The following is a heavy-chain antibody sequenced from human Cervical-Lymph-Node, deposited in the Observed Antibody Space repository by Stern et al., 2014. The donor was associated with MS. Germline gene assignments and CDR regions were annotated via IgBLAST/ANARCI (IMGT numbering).Heavy chain of an antibody. Sequence: QVTLKESGPTLVNPTQTLTLTCAFSGFSLSTTGVGLVWLRQPPGQALEWLALIYWDDDKRYSPSLKSRLTITKDTSKSQVDLTLTNVDPVDTATYYCAHSPPSDDDAFDIWGQGTMVTISS. D-gene: IGHD2-21*02. J-gene: IGHJ3*02. CDR3: AHSPPSDDDAFDI. CDR2: IYWDDDK. CDR1: GFSLSTTGVG. V-gene: IGHV2-5*02.